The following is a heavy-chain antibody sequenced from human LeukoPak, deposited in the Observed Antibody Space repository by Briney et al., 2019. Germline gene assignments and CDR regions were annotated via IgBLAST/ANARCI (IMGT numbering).Heavy chain of an antibody. J-gene: IGHJ4*02. CDR2: ISAYNGNT. V-gene: IGHV1-18*04. D-gene: IGHD6-13*01. Sequence: ASVKVSCKASGYTFTSYYMHWVRQAPGQGLEWMGWISAYNGNTNYVQKLQGRVTMTTDTSTSIVYMELRSLRSDDTAVYYCGRHDDGSSWPWSGIDYWGQGTLVTVSS. CDR1: GYTFTSYY. CDR3: GRHDDGSSWPWSGIDY.